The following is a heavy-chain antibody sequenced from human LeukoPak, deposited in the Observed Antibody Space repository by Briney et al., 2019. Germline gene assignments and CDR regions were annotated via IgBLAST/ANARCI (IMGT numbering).Heavy chain of an antibody. CDR3: TRAVAGHPD. CDR1: GVPFSNYY. Sequence: SETLSLTCAVSGVPFSNYYWSLVRQSPRQGLEWIGEINHSGYTNYNPSLKSRVTMSIDTSKNQFSLTLTSVTAADAGVYYCTRAVAGHPDWGQGTLVTVSS. CDR2: INHSGYT. V-gene: IGHV4-34*01. D-gene: IGHD6-19*01. J-gene: IGHJ4*02.